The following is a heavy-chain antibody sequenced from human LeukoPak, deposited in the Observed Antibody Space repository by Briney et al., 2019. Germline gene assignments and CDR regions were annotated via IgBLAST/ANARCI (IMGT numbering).Heavy chain of an antibody. CDR3: ARVISPGNSGLWWFDP. J-gene: IGHJ5*02. Sequence: GASVKVSCKASGYTFTGYGISWVRQAPGQGLEWMGWISAYNGNTNYAQKLQGRVTMTTDTSTSTAYMELRSLRSDDTAVYYCARVISPGNSGLWWFDPWGQGTLVTVSS. V-gene: IGHV1-18*01. D-gene: IGHD4-23*01. CDR1: GYTFTGYG. CDR2: ISAYNGNT.